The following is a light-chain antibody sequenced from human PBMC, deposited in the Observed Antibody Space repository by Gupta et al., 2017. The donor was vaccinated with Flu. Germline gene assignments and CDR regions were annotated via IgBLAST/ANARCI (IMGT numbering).Light chain of an antibody. V-gene: IGLV2-14*03. CDR3: SSYTSGSAIIVV. CDR2: AVI. J-gene: IGLJ2*01. CDR1: VVAYYN. Sequence: VVAYYNFFCYHQQPRRAATHIIYAVINRPSGVSDRFSGAKSGNTTSLPTSGRQADDEADYYCSSYTSGSAIIVVFGGGTKLTV.